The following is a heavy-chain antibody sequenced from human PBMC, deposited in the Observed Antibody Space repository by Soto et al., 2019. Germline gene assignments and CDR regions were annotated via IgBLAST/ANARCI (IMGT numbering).Heavy chain of an antibody. CDR2: IYYSGST. J-gene: IGHJ5*02. CDR3: ARLRGLRFLEWLFGEFDP. Sequence: QLQLQESGPGLVKPSETLSLTCTVSGGSISSSSYYWGWIRQPPGKGLEWIGSIYYSGSTYYNPSLKSRVTISVDTSKNQFSLKLSSVTAADTAVYYCARLRGLRFLEWLFGEFDPWGQGTLLTVSS. V-gene: IGHV4-39*01. CDR1: GGSISSSSYY. D-gene: IGHD3-3*01.